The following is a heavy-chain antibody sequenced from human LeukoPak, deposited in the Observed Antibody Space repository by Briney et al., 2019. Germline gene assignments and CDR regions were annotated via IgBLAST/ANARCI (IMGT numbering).Heavy chain of an antibody. Sequence: ASVKVSCKASGGTFSSYAISWVRQAPGQGLEWMGGIIPIFGTANYAQKFQGRVTITADESTSTAYMELSSLRSEDTAVYYCARSYDYSNYAFDYWGQGTLVTVSS. V-gene: IGHV1-69*13. CDR3: ARSYDYSNYAFDY. CDR2: IIPIFGTA. D-gene: IGHD4-11*01. CDR1: GGTFSSYA. J-gene: IGHJ4*02.